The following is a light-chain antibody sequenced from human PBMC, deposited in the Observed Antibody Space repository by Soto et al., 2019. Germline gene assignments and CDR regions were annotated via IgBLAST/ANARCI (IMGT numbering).Light chain of an antibody. J-gene: IGKJ1*01. CDR2: EAS. CDR1: QGIGDD. V-gene: IGKV1-17*01. Sequence: DIQMTQSPSSLSASVGDRVTITCRASQGIGDDLVWYQQNAGKAPKRLIYEASTLQSGVPSRFSGSGSGTEFTLTISTLQPEDFATYYCLQNNSYPRTFGPGTTVEIK. CDR3: LQNNSYPRT.